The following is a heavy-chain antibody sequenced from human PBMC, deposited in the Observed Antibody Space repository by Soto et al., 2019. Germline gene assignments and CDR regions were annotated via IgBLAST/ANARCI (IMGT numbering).Heavy chain of an antibody. CDR1: GFTFSSYA. CDR3: AKVXEAYCGGDCYLPGYFQH. D-gene: IGHD2-21*02. V-gene: IGHV3-23*01. J-gene: IGHJ1*01. Sequence: GGSLRLSCAASGFTFSSYAMSWVRQAPGKGLEWVSAISGSGGSTYYADSVKGRFTISRDNSKNTLYLQMNSLRAEDTAVYYCAKVXEAYCGGDCYLPGYFQHWGQGTLVTVS. CDR2: ISGSGGST.